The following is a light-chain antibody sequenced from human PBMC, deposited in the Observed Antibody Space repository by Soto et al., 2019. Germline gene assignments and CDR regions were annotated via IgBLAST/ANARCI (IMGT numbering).Light chain of an antibody. J-gene: IGKJ2*01. CDR2: AAS. CDR1: QTVSTY. Sequence: DIQITQSPSSLPASVGDRVTITCRTSQTVSTYLSWCQQKPGEAPKLLIYAASSLQSGVPSRFTGSGSGTDFTLTITSLQPEDFATYFCQQSYSSPVTFGQGTKLEMK. CDR3: QQSYSSPVT. V-gene: IGKV1-39*01.